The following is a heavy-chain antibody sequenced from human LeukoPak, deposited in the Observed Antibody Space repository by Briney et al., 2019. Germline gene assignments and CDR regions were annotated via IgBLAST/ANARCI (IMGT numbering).Heavy chain of an antibody. J-gene: IGHJ4*02. CDR1: GFSFSKYG. D-gene: IGHD2-21*01. CDR2: IWYDGHNK. Sequence: GGSLRLSCVASGFSFSKYGMHWVRQAPGKGLQWLAIIWYDGHNKYYADSVKGRFTISRDNSKNTLFLEMNDLKAEDTAVYYCAGEWGLIAVAGGPGYWGQGTLVTVSS. V-gene: IGHV3-33*01. CDR3: AGEWGLIAVAGGPGY.